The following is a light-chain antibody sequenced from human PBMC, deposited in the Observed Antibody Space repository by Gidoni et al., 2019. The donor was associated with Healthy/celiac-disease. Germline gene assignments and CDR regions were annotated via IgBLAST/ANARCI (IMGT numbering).Light chain of an antibody. CDR2: LGS. J-gene: IGKJ1*01. Sequence: DIVMTQSPLSLPVTPGEPASISCRSSQSLLHSNGYNYLDWYLQKPGQSPQLLIYLGSNRASGVPDRFSGSGSGTDFTLKSSRVEAEDVGVYYCMQALQTPLFGQGTKVEIK. CDR1: QSLLHSNGYNY. V-gene: IGKV2-28*01. CDR3: MQALQTPL.